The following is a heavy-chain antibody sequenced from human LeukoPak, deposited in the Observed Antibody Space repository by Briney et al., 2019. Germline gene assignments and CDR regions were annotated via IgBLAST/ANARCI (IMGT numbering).Heavy chain of an antibody. J-gene: IGHJ6*03. D-gene: IGHD2-2*01. CDR2: IYYSGST. V-gene: IGHV4-39*01. CDR1: GGSISSSSYY. CDR3: ARYPDCSSTSCYGWYYYYYMDV. Sequence: SQTLSLTCTVSGGSISSSSYYWGWIRQPPGKGLEWIGSIYYSGSTYYNPSLKSRVTISVDTSKNQFSLKLRSVTAADTAVYYCARYPDCSSTSCYGWYYYYYMDVWGKGTTVTVSS.